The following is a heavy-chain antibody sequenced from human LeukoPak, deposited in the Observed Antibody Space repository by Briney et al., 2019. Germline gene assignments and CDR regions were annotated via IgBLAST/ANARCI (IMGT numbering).Heavy chain of an antibody. Sequence: GSSVKVSCKASGGTFSSYAISWVRQAPGQGLEWMGGIIPIFGTANYAQKFQGRVTITADESTSTAYMELSSLRSEDTAVYYCARGGLDSSRIRDWFDPWGRGTLVTVSS. D-gene: IGHD3-22*01. CDR1: GGTFSSYA. J-gene: IGHJ5*02. CDR3: ARGGLDSSRIRDWFDP. V-gene: IGHV1-69*01. CDR2: IIPIFGTA.